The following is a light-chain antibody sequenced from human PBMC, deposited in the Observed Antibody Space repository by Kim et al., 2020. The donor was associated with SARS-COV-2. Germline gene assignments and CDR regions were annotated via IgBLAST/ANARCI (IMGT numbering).Light chain of an antibody. CDR2: DAS. Sequence: PGESATLSCMASHSISRSCLAWYQQKPGQAPRLLIYDASSRATGIPDRLSGSGSGTDFTLTISSLEPEDFGLYYCQQYGSSPGTFGQGTKVEIK. J-gene: IGKJ1*01. CDR3: QQYGSSPGT. CDR1: HSISRSC. V-gene: IGKV3-20*01.